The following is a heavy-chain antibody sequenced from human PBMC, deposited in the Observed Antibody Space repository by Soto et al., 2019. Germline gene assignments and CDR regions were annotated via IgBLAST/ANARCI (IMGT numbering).Heavy chain of an antibody. J-gene: IGHJ4*02. Sequence: GASVKVSCKASGGTFSSYAISWVRQAPGQGLEWMGGIIPIFGTANYAQKFQGGVAITADKSTSTAYMELSSLRSEDTAVYYCARGQQLVVGFDYWGQGTLVTVSS. D-gene: IGHD6-13*01. CDR3: ARGQQLVVGFDY. V-gene: IGHV1-69*06. CDR1: GGTFSSYA. CDR2: IIPIFGTA.